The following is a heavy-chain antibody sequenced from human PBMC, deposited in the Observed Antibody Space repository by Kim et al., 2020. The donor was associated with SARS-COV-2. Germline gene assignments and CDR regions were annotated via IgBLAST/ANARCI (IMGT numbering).Heavy chain of an antibody. CDR1: GFTFKNYA. CDR2: INVNSGMT. D-gene: IGHD4-17*01. Sequence: GGSLRLSCAASGFTFKNYAMTWVRQGPGEGLEWVASINVNSGMTYHADSVRGRFTVSRDDSRDTLFLQMNSLRAEDTAVYFCAKYRPEGGTVSDLDSWG. V-gene: IGHV3-23*01. CDR3: AKYRPEGGTVSDLDS. J-gene: IGHJ5*01.